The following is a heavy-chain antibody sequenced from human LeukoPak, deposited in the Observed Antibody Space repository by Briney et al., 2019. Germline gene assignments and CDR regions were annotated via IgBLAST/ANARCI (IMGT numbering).Heavy chain of an antibody. D-gene: IGHD6-13*01. CDR1: GFSLSTSGMC. J-gene: IGHJ4*02. CDR3: ARMELIAAAGRGFDY. CDR2: IDWDDDK. Sequence: SGPTLVNPTQTLTLTCTFSGFSLSTSGMCVSWIRQPPGKALEWLARIDWDDDKYYSTSLKTRLTISKDTSKNQVVLTMTNMDPVDTATYYCARMELIAAAGRGFDYWGQGTLVTVSS. V-gene: IGHV2-70*11.